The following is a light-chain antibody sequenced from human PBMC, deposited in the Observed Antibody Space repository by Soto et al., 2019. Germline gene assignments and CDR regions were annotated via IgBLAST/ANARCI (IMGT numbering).Light chain of an antibody. CDR1: QSISDN. J-gene: IGKJ4*01. CDR2: GAS. Sequence: DIVMTQSPAILSVSLGERATLSYLASQSISDNLAWYQQRSGQAPRLLIYGASTRATGVPARFSGSGSGTEFTLTISSLQSDDFAIYYWQQYKSWPPLTFGGGTKVE. CDR3: QQYKSWPPLT. V-gene: IGKV3-15*01.